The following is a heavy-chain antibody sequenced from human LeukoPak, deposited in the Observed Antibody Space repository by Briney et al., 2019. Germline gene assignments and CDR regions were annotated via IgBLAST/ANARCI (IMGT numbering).Heavy chain of an antibody. CDR1: GGSISSSSYY. CDR2: IHYSGST. Sequence: SETLSLTCTVSGGSISSSSYYWGWIRQPPGKGLEWIGRIHYSGSTYYNPSLKSRVTISVDTSKNQFSLKLSSVTAADTAVYYFASKITVTIDYWGQGTLVTVSS. J-gene: IGHJ4*02. D-gene: IGHD4-17*01. CDR3: ASKITVTIDY. V-gene: IGHV4-39*01.